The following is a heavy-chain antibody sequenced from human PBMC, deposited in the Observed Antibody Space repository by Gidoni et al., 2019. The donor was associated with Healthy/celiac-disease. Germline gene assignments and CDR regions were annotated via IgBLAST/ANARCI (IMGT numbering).Heavy chain of an antibody. Sequence: QVQLVESGGGVVQPGRSLRLSCAASGFTFSSYAMPWVRQAPGKGLEWVAVISYDGSNKYYADSVKGRFTISRDNSKNTLYLQMNSLRAEDTAVYYCARGDAYYDFWSGYLWGYGMDVWGQGTTVTVSS. CDR1: GFTFSSYA. J-gene: IGHJ6*02. CDR3: ARGDAYYDFWSGYLWGYGMDV. CDR2: ISYDGSNK. V-gene: IGHV3-30-3*01. D-gene: IGHD3-3*01.